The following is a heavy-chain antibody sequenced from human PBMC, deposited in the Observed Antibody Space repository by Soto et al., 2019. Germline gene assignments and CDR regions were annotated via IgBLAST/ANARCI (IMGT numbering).Heavy chain of an antibody. J-gene: IGHJ3*02. CDR3: ARTPGDIVVVPAAYHAFDI. D-gene: IGHD2-2*01. V-gene: IGHV1-69*02. CDR2: IIPILGIA. CDR1: GGTFSSYT. Sequence: QVQLVQSGAEVKKPGSSVKVSCKASGGTFSSYTISWVRQAPGQGLEWMGRIIPILGIANYEQKFQGRVTITTDKSTSTAYMELSSLRSEDTAVYYCARTPGDIVVVPAAYHAFDIWGQGTMVTVSS.